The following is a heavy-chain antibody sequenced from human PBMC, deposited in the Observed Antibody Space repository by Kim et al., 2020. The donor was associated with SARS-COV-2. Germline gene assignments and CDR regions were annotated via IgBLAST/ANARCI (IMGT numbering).Heavy chain of an antibody. Sequence: SQTLSLTCAISGDSVSSNSAAWNWIRQSPSRGLEWLGRTYYRSKWYNDYAVSVKSRITINPDTSKNQFSLQLNSVTPEDTAVYYCARALAAADLYYYYYYGMDVWGQGTTVTVSS. CDR2: TYYRSKWYN. D-gene: IGHD6-13*01. J-gene: IGHJ6*02. CDR3: ARALAAADLYYYYYYGMDV. V-gene: IGHV6-1*01. CDR1: GDSVSSNSAA.